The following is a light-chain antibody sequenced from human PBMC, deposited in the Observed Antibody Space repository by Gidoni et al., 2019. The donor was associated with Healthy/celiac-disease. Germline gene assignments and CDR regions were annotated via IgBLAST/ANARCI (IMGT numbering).Light chain of an antibody. CDR3: VLYMGSGIPWV. Sequence: QTVVTQEPSFSVSPGGPVTLTCGLSSGSVSTSYYPSWSQQTPGQAPRTLIYSTNTRSSGVPDRFSGSILGNKAALTITGAQADDESDYYCVLYMGSGIPWVFGGGTKLTVL. J-gene: IGLJ3*02. CDR2: STN. CDR1: SGSVSTSYY. V-gene: IGLV8-61*01.